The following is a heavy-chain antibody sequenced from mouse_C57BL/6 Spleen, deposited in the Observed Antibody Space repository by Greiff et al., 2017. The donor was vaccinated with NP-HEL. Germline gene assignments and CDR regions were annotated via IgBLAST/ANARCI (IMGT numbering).Heavy chain of an antibody. V-gene: IGHV14-1*01. D-gene: IGHD1-1*01. CDR3: TLYGSTYFDY. Sequence: EVQLQQSGAELVRPGASVTLSCTASGFNIKDYYMHWVKQRPEQGLEWIGRIDPEDGDTEYAPKFQGKATMTADTSSNTAYLQLSSLTSEDTAVYYCTLYGSTYFDYWGQGTTLTVSS. CDR1: GFNIKDYY. CDR2: IDPEDGDT. J-gene: IGHJ2*01.